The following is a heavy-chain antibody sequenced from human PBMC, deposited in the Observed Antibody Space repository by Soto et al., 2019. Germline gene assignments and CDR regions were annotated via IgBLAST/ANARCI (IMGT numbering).Heavy chain of an antibody. V-gene: IGHV1-2*04. Sequence: GASVKVSCKASGYTFTGYYMHWVRQAPGQGLEWMGWINPNSGGTNYAQKFQGWVTMTRDTSISTAYMELSRLRSDDTAVYYCARDSEVKWFHMGYWGRGTLVTVSS. CDR2: INPNSGGT. CDR1: GYTFTGYY. D-gene: IGHD3-22*01. J-gene: IGHJ4*02. CDR3: ARDSEVKWFHMGY.